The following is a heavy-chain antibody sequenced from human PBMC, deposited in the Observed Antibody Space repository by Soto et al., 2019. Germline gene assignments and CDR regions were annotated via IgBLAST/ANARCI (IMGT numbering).Heavy chain of an antibody. CDR2: INPNSGGT. CDR3: AREVTKTIAAFDI. Sequence: QVQLVQSGAEVKKPGASVRVSCKASGYTFTDYYIHWVRQAPGQGLEWMGWINPNSGGTNYAQKFHDCVTMTRDTSISTAYMELSRLRSDDTAVYYCAREVTKTIAAFDIWGLGTMVTVSS. CDR1: GYTFTDYY. V-gene: IGHV1-2*04. J-gene: IGHJ3*02. D-gene: IGHD2-21*01.